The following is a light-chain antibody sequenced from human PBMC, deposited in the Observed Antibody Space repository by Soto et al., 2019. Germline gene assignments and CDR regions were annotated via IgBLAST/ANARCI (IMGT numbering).Light chain of an antibody. CDR3: QQYSYFAT. CDR2: KAS. J-gene: IGKJ1*01. Sequence: DIQMTQSPSTLSASGGDRVTITCRASQSISSWLTWYQQKEGQAPKLLIYKASIVESGVPSRFSGSGSGTEFTLTISTLQPDHSATYYCQQYSYFATFGQGTSVEVK. CDR1: QSISSW. V-gene: IGKV1-5*03.